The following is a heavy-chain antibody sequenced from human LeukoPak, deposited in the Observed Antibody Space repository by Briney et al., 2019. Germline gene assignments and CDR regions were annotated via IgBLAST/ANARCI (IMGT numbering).Heavy chain of an antibody. J-gene: IGHJ4*02. CDR2: ISWDGGST. CDR1: GFTFDDYA. D-gene: IGHD6-25*01. Sequence: PGGSLRLSCAASGFTFDDYAMHWVRQAPGKGLEWVSLISWDGGSTYYADSVKGRFTISRDNSKNSLYLQMNSLRAEDTAVYYCARVARDAADYFDYWGQGTLVTVSS. CDR3: ARVARDAADYFDY. V-gene: IGHV3-43D*03.